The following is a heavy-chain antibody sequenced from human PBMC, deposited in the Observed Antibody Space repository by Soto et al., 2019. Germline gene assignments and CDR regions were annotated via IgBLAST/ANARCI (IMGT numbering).Heavy chain of an antibody. D-gene: IGHD1-26*01. CDR2: MYYSGST. J-gene: IGHJ4*02. CDR3: ARFGGSYLRD. CDR1: GGSISSGGYY. V-gene: IGHV4-31*03. Sequence: QVQLQESGPGLVKPSQALSLTCTVSGGSISSGGYYWSWVRQHPGKGLEWIAYMYYSGSTYYNPSLKSRVSVSVDTSKNQFSLMLSSVTAADTAVYYCARFGGSYLRDWGQGTLVTVSS.